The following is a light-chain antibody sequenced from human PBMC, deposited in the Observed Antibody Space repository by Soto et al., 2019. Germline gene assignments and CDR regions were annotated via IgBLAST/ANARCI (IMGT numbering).Light chain of an antibody. J-gene: IGKJ4*01. CDR3: QQLNSYPLT. Sequence: DIPLTQSPSFLSASVGDRVTITCRASQGISSYLAWYQQKPGKAPKLLIYAASTLQSGVPSRFSGSGSVTEFTLTISSLQPEDFATYSCQQLNSYPLTFGGGTKVEVK. CDR1: QGISSY. CDR2: AAS. V-gene: IGKV1-9*01.